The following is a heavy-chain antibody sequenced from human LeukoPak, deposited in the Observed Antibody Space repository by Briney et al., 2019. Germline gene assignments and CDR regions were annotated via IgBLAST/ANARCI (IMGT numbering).Heavy chain of an antibody. CDR1: GGSISSGDYY. J-gene: IGHJ4*02. V-gene: IGHV4-30-4*08. CDR2: IYYSGST. CDR3: ARAEAAIRIDY. D-gene: IGHD2-2*02. Sequence: SETLSLTCTVSGGSISSGDYYWRWIRQPPGKGLEWIGYIYYSGSTYYNPSLKSRVTISVDTSKNQFSLKLSSVTAADTAVYYCARAEAAIRIDYWGQGTLVTVSS.